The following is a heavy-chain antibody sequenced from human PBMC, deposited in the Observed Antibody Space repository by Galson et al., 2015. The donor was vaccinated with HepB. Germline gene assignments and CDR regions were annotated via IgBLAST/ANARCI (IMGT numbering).Heavy chain of an antibody. CDR3: AKAEVPFSSGWDYYDY. V-gene: IGHV3-30*18. Sequence: SLRLSCAASGFSFTDFAMHWVRQAPGKGLEWVAIISYDGVDKYYADSVKGRFTISRDNAKNTLYLQMNSLKTEDTAVYYCAKAEVPFSSGWDYYDYWGQGTRVTVSS. J-gene: IGHJ4*02. CDR2: ISYDGVDK. D-gene: IGHD6-19*01. CDR1: GFSFTDFA.